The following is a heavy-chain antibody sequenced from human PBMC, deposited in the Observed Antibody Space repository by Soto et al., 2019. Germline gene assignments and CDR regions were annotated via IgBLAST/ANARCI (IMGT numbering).Heavy chain of an antibody. J-gene: IGHJ4*02. Sequence: QVQLQESGPGLVKPSQTLSLTCTVSGGSISSGGYYWSWIRQHPGKGLEWIGYSYYSGSTYYNPSLKRRVTISVDTSKNQFSLKLSSVTAADTAVYYCARACPPGPPPYSFDYWGQGTLVTVSS. V-gene: IGHV4-31*03. CDR1: GGSISSGGYY. CDR3: ARACPPGPPPYSFDY. CDR2: SYYSGST.